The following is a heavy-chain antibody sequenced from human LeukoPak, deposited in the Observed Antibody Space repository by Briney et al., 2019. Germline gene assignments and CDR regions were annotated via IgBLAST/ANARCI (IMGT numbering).Heavy chain of an antibody. J-gene: IGHJ5*02. CDR1: GYTFTIYG. Sequence: ASVKVSCKASGYTFTIYGISWVRQAPGQGLEWMGWISAYNGNTNYAQKLQGRVTMTTDTSTSTAYMELRSLRSDDTAVYYCARVGPIAVAGSRNWFDPWGQGTLVTVSS. CDR2: ISAYNGNT. CDR3: ARVGPIAVAGSRNWFDP. D-gene: IGHD6-19*01. V-gene: IGHV1-18*01.